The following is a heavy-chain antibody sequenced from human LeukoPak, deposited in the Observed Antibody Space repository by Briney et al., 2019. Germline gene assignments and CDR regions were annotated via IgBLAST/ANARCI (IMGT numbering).Heavy chain of an antibody. V-gene: IGHV1-18*01. D-gene: IGHD5-12*01. CDR1: GYTFTSYG. CDR2: ISAYNVNT. Sequence: ASVKVSCKASGYTFTSYGISWVRQAPGQGLEWMGWISAYNVNTNYAQKLQGRVTMTTDTSTSTAYMELRSLRSDDTAVYYCARDNSYEPSHYFDYWGQGTLVTVSS. J-gene: IGHJ4*02. CDR3: ARDNSYEPSHYFDY.